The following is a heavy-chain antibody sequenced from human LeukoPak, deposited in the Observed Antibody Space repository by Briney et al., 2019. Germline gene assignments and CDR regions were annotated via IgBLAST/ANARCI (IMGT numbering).Heavy chain of an antibody. V-gene: IGHV1-8*01. CDR3: ARGGADSGSYSYYFDY. Sequence: ASVKVSCTASGYTFTSYDINWVRQATGQGLEWMGWMNPNSGNTGYAQKFQGRVTMTRNTSISTAYMELSSLRSEDTAVYYCARGGADSGSYSYYFDYWGQGTLVTVSS. D-gene: IGHD3-10*01. J-gene: IGHJ4*02. CDR1: GYTFTSYD. CDR2: MNPNSGNT.